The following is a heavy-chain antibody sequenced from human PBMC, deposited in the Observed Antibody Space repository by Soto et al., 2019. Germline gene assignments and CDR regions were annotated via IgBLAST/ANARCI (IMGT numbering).Heavy chain of an antibody. J-gene: IGHJ6*02. V-gene: IGHV3-30-3*01. Sequence: GGSLRLSCAASGFTFSSYAMHWVRQAPGKGLEWVAVISYDGSNKYYADSVKGRFTISRDNSKNTLYLQMNSLRAEDTAVYYCARDPGDPLGYGMDVWGQGTTVTVSS. CDR2: ISYDGSNK. CDR1: GFTFSSYA. CDR3: ARDPGDPLGYGMDV. D-gene: IGHD3-16*01.